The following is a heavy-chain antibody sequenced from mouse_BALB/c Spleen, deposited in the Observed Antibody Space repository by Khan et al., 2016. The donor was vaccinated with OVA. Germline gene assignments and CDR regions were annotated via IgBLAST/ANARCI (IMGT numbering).Heavy chain of an antibody. CDR1: GFSLTSYG. V-gene: IGHV2-9*02. CDR2: IWTGGST. D-gene: IGHD2-1*01. CDR3: ARYYGNYGWYFDV. J-gene: IGHJ1*01. Sequence: QVQLKESRPGLVAPSQSLSITCTVSGFSLTSYGVHWVRQPPGKGLEWLGVIWTGGSTNYNSALMSRLSISKDNSKSQVFLKMNSLQTDDTAMYYCARYYGNYGWYFDVWGAGTTVTVSS.